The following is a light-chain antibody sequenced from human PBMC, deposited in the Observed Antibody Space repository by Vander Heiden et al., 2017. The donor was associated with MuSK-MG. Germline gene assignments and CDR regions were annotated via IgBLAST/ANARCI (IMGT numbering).Light chain of an antibody. CDR3: AEGDDRLNGGV. J-gene: IGLJ3*02. V-gene: IGLV1-44*01. Sequence: QSVLTPPPSASGTPGQRAAIPCSGSSSHIGSHTVNWYQPLPGTAPKLIIYSNNQRPAGVPDRFAGYKAGTAASLAIRGLQDEDEDDYYCAEGDDRLNGGVFGGGTKLTVL. CDR1: SSHIGSHT. CDR2: SNN.